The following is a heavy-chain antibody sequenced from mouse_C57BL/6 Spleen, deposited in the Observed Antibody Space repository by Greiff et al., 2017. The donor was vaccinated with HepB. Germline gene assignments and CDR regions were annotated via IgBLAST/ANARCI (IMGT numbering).Heavy chain of an antibody. CDR2: IDPSDSYT. J-gene: IGHJ3*01. D-gene: IGHD2-3*01. V-gene: IGHV1-69*01. CDR3: ARCNGDGYYVWFAY. Sequence: QVQLQQPGAELVMPGASVKLSCKASGYTFTSYWMHWVKQRPGQGLEWIGEIDPSDSYTNYNQKFKGKSTLTVDKSSSTAYMQLSSLTSEDSAVYYCARCNGDGYYVWFAYWGQGTLVTVSA. CDR1: GYTFTSYW.